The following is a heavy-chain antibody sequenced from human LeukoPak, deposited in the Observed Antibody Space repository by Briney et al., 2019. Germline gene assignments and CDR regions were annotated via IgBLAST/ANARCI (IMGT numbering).Heavy chain of an antibody. Sequence: PGGSLRLSCAASGFTFSSYSMKWVRQAPGKGLEGVSSISSSSSYIYYADSVKGRFTISRDNAKNSLYLQMNSLRAEDTAVYYCARDIYCSGGSCLNWGQGTLVTVSS. CDR2: ISSSSSYI. CDR1: GFTFSSYS. CDR3: ARDIYCSGGSCLN. J-gene: IGHJ4*02. D-gene: IGHD2-15*01. V-gene: IGHV3-21*01.